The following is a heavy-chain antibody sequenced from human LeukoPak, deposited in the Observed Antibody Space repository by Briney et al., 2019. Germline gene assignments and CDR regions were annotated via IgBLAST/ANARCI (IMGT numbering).Heavy chain of an antibody. CDR1: GFRFSDST. CDR2: IRNKFNTYAT. CDR3: ARAPYYYDTTGYYGDAFDI. Sequence: GGSLRLSCAASGFRFSDSTMHWVRQASGKGLEWVGRIRNKFNTYATAYAASVKDRFTISRDDSKNTAYLQMNSLKTEDTALYYCARAPYYYDTTGYYGDAFDIWGQGTVVTVSS. D-gene: IGHD3-22*01. V-gene: IGHV3-73*01. J-gene: IGHJ3*02.